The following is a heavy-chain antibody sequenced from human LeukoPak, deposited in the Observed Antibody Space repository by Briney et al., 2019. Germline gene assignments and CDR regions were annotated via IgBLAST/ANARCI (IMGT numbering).Heavy chain of an antibody. D-gene: IGHD6-19*01. CDR2: VFDSGGT. CDR1: GGSISNYW. V-gene: IGHV4-59*01. CDR3: ARGSSGWLRFDY. J-gene: IGHJ4*02. Sequence: SETLSLTCTVSGGSISNYWWSWIRQPPGKGLEWIGYVFDSGGTNYNPSLKSRVTISVDTSKKQFSLKLSSVTAADTAVYYCARGSSGWLRFDYWAREPWSPSPQ.